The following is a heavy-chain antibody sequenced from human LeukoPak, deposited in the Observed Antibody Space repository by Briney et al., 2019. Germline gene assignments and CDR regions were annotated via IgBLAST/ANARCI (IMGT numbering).Heavy chain of an antibody. CDR1: GYTFTGYY. D-gene: IGHD5-18*01. J-gene: IGHJ3*02. V-gene: IGHV1-2*02. CDR3: ATSARIQIWFGAFDI. Sequence: ASVKVSCKASGYTFTGYYMHWVRQAPGQGLEWMGWINPNSGGTNYAQKFQGRVTMTRDTSISTAYMELSRLRSDDTAVYYCATSARIQIWFGAFDIWGQGTMVTVSS. CDR2: INPNSGGT.